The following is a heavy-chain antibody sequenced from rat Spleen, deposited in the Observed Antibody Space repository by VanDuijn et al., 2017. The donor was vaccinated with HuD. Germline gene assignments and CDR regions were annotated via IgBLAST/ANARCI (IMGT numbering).Heavy chain of an antibody. J-gene: IGHJ2*01. CDR2: ISSDGTT. Sequence: QVQLKESGPGLVQPSQTLSLTCTVSGFSLTSNGVSWVRQPPGKGLEWITAISSDGTTYYNSPLKSRLSISRDTSKSQIYLKMNSLQTEDTATYFCARADVAAISTDVIWGQGIMVTVSS. CDR3: ARADVAAISTDVI. CDR1: GFSLTSNG. D-gene: IGHD1-2*01. V-gene: IGHV2S12*01.